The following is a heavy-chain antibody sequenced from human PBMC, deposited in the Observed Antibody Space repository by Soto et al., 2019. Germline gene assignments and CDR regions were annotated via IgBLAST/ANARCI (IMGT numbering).Heavy chain of an antibody. D-gene: IGHD2-21*02. V-gene: IGHV4-61*01. CDR1: GGSISSNYYY. CDR2: MYNTGST. J-gene: IGHJ6*02. Sequence: SETLSLTCSVSGGSISSNYYYWGWIRQPPGKGLEWIGYMYNTGSTVYNPSFKSRVTISVDTSKNQFSLKLNSVTAADTAVYYCARDLWGYCGTDCYPLDVWGQGTTVTVSS. CDR3: ARDLWGYCGTDCYPLDV.